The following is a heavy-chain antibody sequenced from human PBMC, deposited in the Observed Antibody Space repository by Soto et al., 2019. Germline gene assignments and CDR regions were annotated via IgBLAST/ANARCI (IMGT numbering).Heavy chain of an antibody. D-gene: IGHD1-26*01. CDR2: IIPIFGTA. CDR1: GGTFSSYA. J-gene: IGHJ4*02. V-gene: IGHV1-69*13. Sequence: VASVKVSCKASGGTFSSYAISWVRQAPGQGLEWMGGIIPIFGTANYAQKFQGRVTITADESTSTAYMELSSLRSEDTAVYYCASSRVGATILWYYFDYWGQGTLVTVSS. CDR3: ASSRVGATILWYYFDY.